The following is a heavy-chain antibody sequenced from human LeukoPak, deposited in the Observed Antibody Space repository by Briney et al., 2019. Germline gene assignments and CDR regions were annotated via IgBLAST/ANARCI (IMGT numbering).Heavy chain of an antibody. CDR3: TRVANWGSFSDY. CDR2: IRSKAYGGTT. Sequence: GGSLRLSCAASGFTFSSYGMHWVRQAPGKGLEWVGFIRSKAYGGTTEYAASVKGRFTISRDDSKSIAYLQMNSLKTEDTAVYYCTRVANWGSFSDYWGQGTLVTVSS. V-gene: IGHV3-49*04. CDR1: GFTFSSYG. D-gene: IGHD7-27*01. J-gene: IGHJ4*02.